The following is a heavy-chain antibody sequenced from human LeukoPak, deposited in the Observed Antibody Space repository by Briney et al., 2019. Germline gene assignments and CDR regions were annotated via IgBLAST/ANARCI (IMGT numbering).Heavy chain of an antibody. CDR3: ARDPMAGTFRAFDI. D-gene: IGHD6-19*01. V-gene: IGHV4-4*07. CDR2: IYSRGST. J-gene: IGHJ3*02. CDR1: GGSISSYY. Sequence: SSETLSLTCTVSGGSISSYYWSWIRQPAGKGLEWIGRIYSRGSTSYNPSLQSRVTMSVDTSKNQISLKLNSVSAADTAVYYCARDPMAGTFRAFDIWGQGTMVTVSS.